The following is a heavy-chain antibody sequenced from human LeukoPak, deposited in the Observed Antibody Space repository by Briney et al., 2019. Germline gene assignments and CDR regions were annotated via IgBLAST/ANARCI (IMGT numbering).Heavy chain of an antibody. V-gene: IGHV4-4*07. J-gene: IGHJ4*02. CDR1: GGSIGSYY. Sequence: NPSETLSLTCTVSGGSIGSYYWSWMRQFAGNGLEWIGRIYSSGTTHYNPSLKSRVTISVDTSKNQISLKLTSVTAADTAVYYCASDGGRSNLAVLWGQGTLVTVSS. CDR3: ASDGGRSNLAVL. D-gene: IGHD6-19*01. CDR2: IYSSGTT.